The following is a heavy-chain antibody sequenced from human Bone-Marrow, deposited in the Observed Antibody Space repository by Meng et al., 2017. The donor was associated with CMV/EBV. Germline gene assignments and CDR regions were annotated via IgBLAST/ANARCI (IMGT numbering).Heavy chain of an antibody. CDR1: GGTFSSYA. V-gene: IGHV1-69*10. CDR3: ATGFGQWGLRGMDV. CDR2: IIPNLGIA. D-gene: IGHD1-26*01. J-gene: IGHJ6*01. Sequence: SVKVSCKASGGTFSSYAISWVRQAPGQGLEWMGGIIPNLGIANYAQKFQGRVTITADKSTSTAYMEVSSLRSEDTAVYYCATGFGQWGLRGMDVWGQGTTVTVSS.